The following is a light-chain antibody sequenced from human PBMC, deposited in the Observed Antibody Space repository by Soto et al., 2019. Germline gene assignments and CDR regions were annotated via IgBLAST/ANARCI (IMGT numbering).Light chain of an antibody. Sequence: QSALTQPASVSGSPGQSITISCTGTSSDIGSHNFVSWHQQHPGKAPKFIIYGVSNRPSGVSNRFSGSKSGNTASLTISGLQADDEADYYCSSYTRTYIWVFGGGTQLTVL. V-gene: IGLV2-14*01. CDR1: SSDIGSHNF. J-gene: IGLJ3*02. CDR3: SSYTRTYIWV. CDR2: GVS.